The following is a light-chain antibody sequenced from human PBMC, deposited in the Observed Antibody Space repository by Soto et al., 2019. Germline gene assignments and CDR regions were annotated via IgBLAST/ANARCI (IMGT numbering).Light chain of an antibody. CDR2: EVS. CDR3: SSYTSSSTLRV. Sequence: QSVLTQPASVSGSPGQSITISCTGTSSDVGGYNYVSWYQQHPGKAPKLMIYEVSNRPSGVSNRFSGSKSGNTASLTISGLQAEDEADYYCSSYTSSSTLRVFGNGTKVTVL. V-gene: IGLV2-14*01. J-gene: IGLJ1*01. CDR1: SSDVGGYNY.